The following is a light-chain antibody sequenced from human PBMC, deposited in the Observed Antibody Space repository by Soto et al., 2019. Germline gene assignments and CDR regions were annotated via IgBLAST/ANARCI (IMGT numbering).Light chain of an antibody. CDR3: QQYNNWPLT. CDR2: ATS. CDR1: QSISSN. Sequence: EIVMTQSPATLSVSPGERVTLSCRASQSISSNLAWHQQKPGQAPRLLIYATSTRATGIPARFSGSGSGTEFTLTISSLQSEDFAVYYCQQYNNWPLTFGGGTKVDI. V-gene: IGKV3-15*01. J-gene: IGKJ4*01.